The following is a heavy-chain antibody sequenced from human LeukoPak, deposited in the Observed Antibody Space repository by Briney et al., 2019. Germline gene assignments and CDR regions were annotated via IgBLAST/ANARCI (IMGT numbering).Heavy chain of an antibody. V-gene: IGHV4-59*06. Sequence: SETLSLTCTVSGGSISSYYWSWIRQPAGKGLDWIGFIYYSGTTYYDPSLESRVIISVDTSKNQFSLKLSSATAADTAVYYCAREAYDSSGHRYFQHWGQGTLVTVSS. CDR3: AREAYDSSGHRYFQH. J-gene: IGHJ1*01. CDR2: IYYSGTT. CDR1: GGSISSYY. D-gene: IGHD3-22*01.